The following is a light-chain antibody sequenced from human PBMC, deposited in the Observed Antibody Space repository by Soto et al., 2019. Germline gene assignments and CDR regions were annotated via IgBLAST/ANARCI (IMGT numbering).Light chain of an antibody. J-gene: IGLJ2*01. CDR1: SSDVGGYNF. CDR2: EVS. V-gene: IGLV2-23*02. CDR3: RSYAGTGTWI. Sequence: QSALTQPASVSGSPGQSITISCTGTSSDVGGYNFVSWYQQHPGNAPKLMIYEVSNRPSGVSDRFSGSKSGNMASLTISGLQAEDEADYYCRSYAGTGTWIFGGGTKVTVL.